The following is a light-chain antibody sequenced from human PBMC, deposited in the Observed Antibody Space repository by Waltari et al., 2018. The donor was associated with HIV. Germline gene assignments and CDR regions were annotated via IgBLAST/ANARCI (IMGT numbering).Light chain of an antibody. J-gene: IGKJ1*01. Sequence: VIWMTQSPPLISASAGDRVTISCRLNQGISNYLVWFQQKPGKAPELILYAESTLQSGVSSRFSGSGSGTDFTLTINNLQSEDFATYYCQQYYSFPWTFGQGTRVEIK. CDR2: AES. CDR3: QQYYSFPWT. V-gene: IGKV1D-8*01. CDR1: QGISNY.